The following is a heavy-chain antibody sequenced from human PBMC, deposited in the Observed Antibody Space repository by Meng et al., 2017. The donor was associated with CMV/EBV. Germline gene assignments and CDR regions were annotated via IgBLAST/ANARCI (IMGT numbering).Heavy chain of an antibody. CDR1: GSTFTSYC. CDR2: ISAYNGNT. Sequence: QLQLWRAGAEVTKPGSSVKVSCQASGSTFTSYCISGVLQAPGQGLEWMGWISAYNGNTNYAQKLQGRVTMTTDTSTSTAYMELRSLRSDDTAVYYCARGGASSGYDLIDYWGQGTLVTVSS. CDR3: ARGGASSGYDLIDY. D-gene: IGHD5-12*01. J-gene: IGHJ4*02. V-gene: IGHV1-18*01.